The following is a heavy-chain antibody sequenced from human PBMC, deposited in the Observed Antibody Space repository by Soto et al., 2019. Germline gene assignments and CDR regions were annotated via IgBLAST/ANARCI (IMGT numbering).Heavy chain of an antibody. CDR2: IYYSGST. Sequence: SETLSLTFTVSGGSISSGDYYWSWIRQPPGKGLEWIGYIYYSGSTYYNPSLKSRVTISVDTSKNQFSLKLSSVTAADTAVYYCARGRCRGGSCYDYYGMDVWGQGTTVTVSS. CDR3: ARGRCRGGSCYDYYGMDV. D-gene: IGHD2-15*01. CDR1: GGSISSGDYY. J-gene: IGHJ6*02. V-gene: IGHV4-30-4*01.